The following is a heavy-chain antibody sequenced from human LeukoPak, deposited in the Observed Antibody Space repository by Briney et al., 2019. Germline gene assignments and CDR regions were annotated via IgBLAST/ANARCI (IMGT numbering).Heavy chain of an antibody. CDR2: INNSGYT. CDR1: GVSFNDYY. J-gene: IGHJ4*02. Sequence: SETLSLTCAVSGVSFNDYYWSWVRQTPGKGLEWIGAINNSGYTNDSPSLKSRVTHSIDTSRKQFSLNLRSVTVADTGIYYCTRMTTGHDYWGQETLVTIAS. V-gene: IGHV4-34*01. CDR3: TRMTTGHDY. D-gene: IGHD4-17*01.